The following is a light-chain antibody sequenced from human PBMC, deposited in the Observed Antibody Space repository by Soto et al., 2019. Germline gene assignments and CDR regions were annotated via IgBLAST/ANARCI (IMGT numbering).Light chain of an antibody. CDR3: QQANHFPPT. J-gene: IGKJ3*01. CDR1: QDISTW. V-gene: IGKV1D-12*01. Sequence: DIQMTQSPSSVSASVGDRVTISCRASQDISTWLSWYQQKPGKAPNLLIYAASSLQTGVPSRFSGSGSGTDFTLTIRSLQPEDFATYYCQQANHFPPTFGPGTKVDIK. CDR2: AAS.